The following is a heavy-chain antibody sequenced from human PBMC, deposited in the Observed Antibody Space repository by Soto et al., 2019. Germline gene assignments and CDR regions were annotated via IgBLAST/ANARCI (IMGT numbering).Heavy chain of an antibody. J-gene: IGHJ4*02. CDR2: LWNDGYTK. CDR1: GFTLSRNG. V-gene: IGHV3-33*01. CDR3: ARDYGDLGYDS. Sequence: QVQLVQSGGGVVQPGGSLRLSCAASGFTLSRNGMHWVRQAPGKGLEWVAILWNDGYTKYYADSVQGRFAISRDSSKNTLYLQMNSLRVDETAVYYCARDYGDLGYDSWGQGTRVTVSS. D-gene: IGHD4-17*01.